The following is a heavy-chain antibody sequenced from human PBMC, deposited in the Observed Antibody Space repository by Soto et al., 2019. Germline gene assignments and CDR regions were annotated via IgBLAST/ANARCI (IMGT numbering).Heavy chain of an antibody. J-gene: IGHJ6*02. CDR3: AREGRDITGTYYGMDV. Sequence: SLRLSCAASGFTFSSYGMHWVRQAPGKGLEWVAVIWYDGSNKYYADSVKGRFTISRDNSKNTLYLQMNSLRAEDTAVYYCAREGRDITGTYYGMDVWGQGTTVTVSS. CDR1: GFTFSSYG. D-gene: IGHD1-20*01. V-gene: IGHV3-33*01. CDR2: IWYDGSNK.